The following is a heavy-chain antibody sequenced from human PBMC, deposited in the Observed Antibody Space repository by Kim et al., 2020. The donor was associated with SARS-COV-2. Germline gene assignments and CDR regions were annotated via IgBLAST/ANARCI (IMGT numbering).Heavy chain of an antibody. Sequence: GGSLRLSCAASGFTFSDYYMSWIRQAPGKGLEWVSYISSSSSYTNYADSVKGRFTISRDNAKNSLYLQMNSLRAEDTAVYYCARVGYDYVWGSYRDYSYYYGMDVWGQGTTVTVS. D-gene: IGHD3-16*02. CDR1: GFTFSDYY. CDR2: ISSSSSYT. V-gene: IGHV3-11*05. J-gene: IGHJ6*02. CDR3: ARVGYDYVWGSYRDYSYYYGMDV.